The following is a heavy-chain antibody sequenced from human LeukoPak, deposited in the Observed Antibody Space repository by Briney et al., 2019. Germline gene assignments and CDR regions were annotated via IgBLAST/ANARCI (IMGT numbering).Heavy chain of an antibody. CDR1: GGSISSYY. D-gene: IGHD4-17*01. CDR3: XRGGYDYGDYVFDY. Sequence: PSETLPLTCTVSGGSISSYYWSWIRQPPGKGLEWIGYIYYSGSTNYNPSLKSRVTISVDTSKNQFSLKLSSVTAADTAVYYCXRGGYDYGDYVFDYWGQGTLVTVSS. V-gene: IGHV4-59*01. CDR2: IYYSGST. J-gene: IGHJ4*02.